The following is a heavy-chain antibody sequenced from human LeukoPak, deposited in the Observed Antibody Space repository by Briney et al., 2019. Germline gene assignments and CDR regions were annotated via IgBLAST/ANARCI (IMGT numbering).Heavy chain of an antibody. CDR1: GYTLTHLS. Sequence: ASVKVSCKISGYTLTHLSIHWIRQAPGKGLEWMGGFDPEERETLYAQKFQGRVTMTEDTSTDTAYMELSSLGSEDTAVYYCASVQNWGSYGFDIWGQGAMVIVSS. J-gene: IGHJ3*02. CDR2: FDPEERET. CDR3: ASVQNWGSYGFDI. V-gene: IGHV1-24*01. D-gene: IGHD3-16*01.